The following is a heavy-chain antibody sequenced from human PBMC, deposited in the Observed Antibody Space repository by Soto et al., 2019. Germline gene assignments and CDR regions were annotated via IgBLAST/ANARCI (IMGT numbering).Heavy chain of an antibody. CDR3: ARDLYGSAWYFFDY. CDR2: VKPSTGDT. Sequence: QVQLVQSGAEVKKPGASVKVSCKVAGYGFTGYYIHWVRQAPGQGLEWTGWVKPSTGDTDYAQKFQGRVTMTRDTSSSTAYLEVSSLRIDDTAVYYCARDLYGSAWYFFDYWGQGTLVTVSS. CDR1: GYGFTGYY. J-gene: IGHJ4*02. D-gene: IGHD6-13*01. V-gene: IGHV1-2*02.